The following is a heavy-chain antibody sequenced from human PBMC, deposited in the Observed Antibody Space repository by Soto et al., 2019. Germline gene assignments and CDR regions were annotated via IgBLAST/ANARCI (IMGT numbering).Heavy chain of an antibody. Sequence: PGGSLRLSCAASGFTFSSYAMSWVRQAPGKGLEWVSAISGSGGSTYYADSVKGRFTISRDNSKNTLYLQMNSLRAEDTAVNYCAKNGVRLPIIRFFDYCGQGTLVTVSS. CDR1: GFTFSSYA. D-gene: IGHD3-10*01. V-gene: IGHV3-23*01. CDR3: AKNGVRLPIIRFFDY. J-gene: IGHJ4*02. CDR2: ISGSGGST.